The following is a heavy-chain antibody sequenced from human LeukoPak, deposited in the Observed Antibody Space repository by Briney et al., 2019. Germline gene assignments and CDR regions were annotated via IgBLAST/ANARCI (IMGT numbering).Heavy chain of an antibody. J-gene: IGHJ4*02. CDR3: ASGYCSSTSCYGEFDY. CDR2: MNPNSGNT. Sequence: ASVKVSCKASGYTFTSYDINWVRQATGQGLEWMGWMNPNSGNTGYAQKFQGRVTITRNTSISTAYMELSSLRSEDTAVYYCASGYCSSTSCYGEFDYWGQGTLVTVSS. CDR1: GYTFTSYD. D-gene: IGHD2-2*01. V-gene: IGHV1-8*03.